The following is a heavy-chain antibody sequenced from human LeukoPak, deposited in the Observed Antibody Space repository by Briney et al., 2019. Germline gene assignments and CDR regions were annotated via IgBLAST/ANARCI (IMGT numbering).Heavy chain of an antibody. CDR3: ARGPNHYYYMDF. V-gene: IGHV1-2*02. CDR1: GYSFTGYY. Sequence: ASVKVSCKASGYSFTGYYIHWVRQAPGQGLEWMGWINPDGGVTKSAQNFQGRVTMTRNKSINTVYMELSGLTSDDTALYYCARGPNHYYYMDFWGTGTTVSVSS. D-gene: IGHD2-8*01. CDR2: INPDGGVT. J-gene: IGHJ6*03.